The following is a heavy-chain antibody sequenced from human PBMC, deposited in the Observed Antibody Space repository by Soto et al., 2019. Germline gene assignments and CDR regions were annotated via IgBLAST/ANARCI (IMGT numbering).Heavy chain of an antibody. V-gene: IGHV1-8*01. CDR2: MNPNSGNT. CDR1: GYTFTSYD. J-gene: IGHJ6*02. Sequence: ASVKVSCKASGYTFTSYDINWVRQATGQGLEWMGWMNPNSGNTGYAQKFQGRVTMTRNTSISTAYMELSSLRSEDTAVYYCARGRIGYCNNGVCYKRYYYYGMDVWGQGTTVTVSS. CDR3: ARGRIGYCNNGVCYKRYYYYGMDV. D-gene: IGHD2-8*01.